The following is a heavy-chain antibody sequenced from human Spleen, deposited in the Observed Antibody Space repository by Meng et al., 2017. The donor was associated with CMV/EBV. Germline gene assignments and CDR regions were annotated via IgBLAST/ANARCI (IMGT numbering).Heavy chain of an antibody. J-gene: IGHJ6*02. CDR2: ISPYNGNT. V-gene: IGHV1-18*01. D-gene: IGHD6-6*01. Sequence: ASVKVSCKASGYIFNSYDISWLRQAPGQGLEWMAWISPYNGNTNYAQNLQGRVTLTTDTSTSTAYMELRSLRFDDTAEYYCARGGGSRAGALDVWGQGTTVTVSS. CDR3: ARGGGSRAGALDV. CDR1: GYIFNSYD.